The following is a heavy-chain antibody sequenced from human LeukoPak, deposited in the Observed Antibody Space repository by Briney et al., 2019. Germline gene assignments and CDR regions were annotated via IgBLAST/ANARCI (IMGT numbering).Heavy chain of an antibody. CDR2: IYLSENT. J-gene: IGHJ4*02. D-gene: IGHD3-22*01. V-gene: IGHV4-59*11. CDR3: ARELNYFDSSGYPGPSYFDY. CDR1: GGVHIRHY. Sequence: PSETLSLTCTLSGGVHIRHYWTWLRQPPGKGLEWIGYIYLSENTNYNPTLRSRVSMSVDTSKSQFSLNLRSVTAADTAVYYCARELNYFDSSGYPGPSYFDYWGPGALVTVSS.